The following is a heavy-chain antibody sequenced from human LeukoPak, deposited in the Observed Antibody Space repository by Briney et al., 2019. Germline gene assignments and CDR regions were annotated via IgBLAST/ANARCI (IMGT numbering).Heavy chain of an antibody. CDR1: SFTFLNCC. J-gene: IGHJ5*02. V-gene: IGHV3-7*01. D-gene: IGHD4-23*01. CDR2: ISEDGGEK. CDR3: AAERRGSIYYVGKEAFDL. Sequence: GGSLRLSFVLSSFTFLNCCMIGLRQTPGRGPEWVANISEDGGEKHYADSVKGRFTITRDNAKNTLYLQSNSLRAGDAAVYYCAAERRGSIYYVGKEAFDLWVQGTLVAVSS.